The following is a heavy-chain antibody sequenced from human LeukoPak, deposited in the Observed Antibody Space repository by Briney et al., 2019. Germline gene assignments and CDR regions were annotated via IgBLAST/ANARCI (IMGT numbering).Heavy chain of an antibody. CDR1: GFTFSSYA. D-gene: IGHD6-13*01. Sequence: GGSLRLSCAASGFTFSSYAMSWVRQAPGKGLEWVSAISGSGGSTYYADSVKGRFTISRDNSKNTLYLQMNSLRAEDTAVYYCAKDLLYSSSLGNWFDPWGQGTLVTVSS. V-gene: IGHV3-23*01. CDR2: ISGSGGST. J-gene: IGHJ5*02. CDR3: AKDLLYSSSLGNWFDP.